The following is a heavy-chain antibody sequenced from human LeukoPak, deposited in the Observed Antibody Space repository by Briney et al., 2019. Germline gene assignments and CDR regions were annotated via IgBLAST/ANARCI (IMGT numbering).Heavy chain of an antibody. J-gene: IGHJ4*02. CDR1: GGTFSSYA. Sequence: SVKVSCKASGGTFSSYAISWVRQAPGQGLEWMGRIIPILGIANYAQKFQGRVTITADKSTSTAYMELSSLRSEDTAVYYCAILTGYSSSWYYFDYWGQGTLVTVSS. D-gene: IGHD6-13*01. V-gene: IGHV1-69*04. CDR3: AILTGYSSSWYYFDY. CDR2: IIPILGIA.